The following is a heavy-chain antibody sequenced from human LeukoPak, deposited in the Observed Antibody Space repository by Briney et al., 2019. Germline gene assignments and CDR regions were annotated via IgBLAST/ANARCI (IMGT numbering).Heavy chain of an antibody. D-gene: IGHD1-26*01. Sequence: PGGSLRLSCATSGFTFSAYSMIWVRQTPGKGLECLSYITSSSDSIHHADSVRGRFTVSRDNAKNSLYLQMNSLRDEDTAVYYCARDPGYSRPSSYGYFDHWGQGTLATVSS. V-gene: IGHV3-48*02. CDR2: ITSSSDSI. CDR1: GFTFSAYS. J-gene: IGHJ4*02. CDR3: ARDPGYSRPSSYGYFDH.